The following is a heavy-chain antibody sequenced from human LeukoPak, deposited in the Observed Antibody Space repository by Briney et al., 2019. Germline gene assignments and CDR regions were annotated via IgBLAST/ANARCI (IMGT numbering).Heavy chain of an antibody. V-gene: IGHV4-61*02. J-gene: IGHJ4*02. Sequence: SQTLSLTCTVSGGSISSGSYYWSWIRQPAGKGLEWIGRIYTSGSTYYNPSLKSRVTISVDTSKNQFSLKLSSVTAADTAVYYCARLGRRLGELSPPDYWGQGTLVTVSS. CDR2: IYTSGST. CDR3: ARLGRRLGELSPPDY. CDR1: GGSISSGSYY. D-gene: IGHD3-16*02.